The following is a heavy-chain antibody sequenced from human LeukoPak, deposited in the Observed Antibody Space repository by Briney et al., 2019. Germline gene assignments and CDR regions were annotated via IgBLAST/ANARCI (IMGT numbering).Heavy chain of an antibody. CDR1: GGSFSGYY. CDR2: INHSGST. CDR3: ARGYCSGGSCYSLRWFDP. J-gene: IGHJ5*02. Sequence: PSETLSHTCAVYGGSFSGYYWSWIRQPPGKGLEWIGEINHSGSTNYNPSLKSRVTISVDTSKNQFSLKLSSVTAADTAVYYCARGYCSGGSCYSLRWFDPWGQGTLVTVSS. D-gene: IGHD2-15*01. V-gene: IGHV4-34*01.